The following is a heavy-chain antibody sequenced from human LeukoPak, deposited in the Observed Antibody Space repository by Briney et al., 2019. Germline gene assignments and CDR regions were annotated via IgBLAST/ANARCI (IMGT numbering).Heavy chain of an antibody. D-gene: IGHD6-13*01. J-gene: IGHJ5*02. CDR1: GDTFTGYY. CDR2: INPNSGGT. Sequence: ASVKVSCKASGDTFTGYYMHWVRQAPGQGLEWMGWINPNSGGTNYAQKFQGRVTMTRDTSTSTVYMELSSLRSEDTAVYYCAREGGIAAADEGWFDPWGQGTLVTVSS. CDR3: AREGGIAAADEGWFDP. V-gene: IGHV1-2*02.